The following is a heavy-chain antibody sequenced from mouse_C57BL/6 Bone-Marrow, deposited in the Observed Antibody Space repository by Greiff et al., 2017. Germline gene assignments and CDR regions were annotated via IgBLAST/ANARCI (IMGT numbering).Heavy chain of an antibody. CDR2: ISDGGSYT. CDR1: GFTFSSYA. D-gene: IGHD4-1*01. Sequence: VQLKESGGGLVKPGGSLKLSCAASGFTFSSYAMSWVRQTPEKRLEWVATISDGGSYTYYPDNVKGRFTISRDNAKNNLYLQMSHLKSEDTAMYYCARDLAGRDYWGQGTTLTVSS. V-gene: IGHV5-4*01. J-gene: IGHJ2*01. CDR3: ARDLAGRDY.